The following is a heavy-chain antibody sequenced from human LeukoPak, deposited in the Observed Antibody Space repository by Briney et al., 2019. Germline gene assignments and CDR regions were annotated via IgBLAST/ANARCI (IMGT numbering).Heavy chain of an antibody. CDR1: GFTFDDYA. J-gene: IGHJ3*02. CDR3: ASRSLLGAFDI. V-gene: IGHV3-9*03. Sequence: GGSLRLSCAASGFTFDDYAMHWVRQAPGKGLEWVSGISWNSGSIGYADSVKGRFTISRDNAKNSLYLRMNSLRAEDMALYYCASRSLLGAFDIWGQGTMVTVSS. CDR2: ISWNSGSI.